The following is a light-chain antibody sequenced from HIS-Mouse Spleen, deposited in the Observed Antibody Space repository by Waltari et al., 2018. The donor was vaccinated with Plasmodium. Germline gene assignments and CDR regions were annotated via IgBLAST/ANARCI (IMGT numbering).Light chain of an antibody. J-gene: IGLJ3*02. V-gene: IGLV2-14*01. Sequence: QSALTQPASVSGSPGQSITISCTGTSSDVGGYNYVSWYQQHPGKPPKLMIYEVSNLPSGVSNRFSGSKSGNKASLTISGLQAEDEADYYCSSYTSSSTLDWVFGGGTKLTVL. CDR3: SSYTSSSTLDWV. CDR2: EVS. CDR1: SSDVGGYNY.